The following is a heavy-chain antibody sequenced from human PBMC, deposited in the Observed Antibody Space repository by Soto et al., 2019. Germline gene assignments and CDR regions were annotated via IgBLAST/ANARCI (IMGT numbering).Heavy chain of an antibody. D-gene: IGHD6-19*01. CDR3: AKDRIPYSSGWYCFDY. CDR1: GGTFSSYT. V-gene: IGHV1-69*04. J-gene: IGHJ4*02. CDR2: IIPILGIA. Sequence: SVKVSCKASGGTFSSYTISWVRQAPGQGLEWMGRIIPILGIANYAQKFKGRVTITADKSTSTAYMELSSLRSEDTAVYYCAKDRIPYSSGWYCFDYWGQGTLVTVSS.